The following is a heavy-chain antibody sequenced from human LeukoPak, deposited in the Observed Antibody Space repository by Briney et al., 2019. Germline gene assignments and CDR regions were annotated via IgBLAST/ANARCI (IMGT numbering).Heavy chain of an antibody. CDR1: GFTFDDYA. V-gene: IGHV3-9*01. CDR2: ISWNSGSI. CDR3: AKDVGFEHYYYYMDV. Sequence: PGRSLRLSCAASGFTFDDYAMHWVRQAPGKGLEWVSGISWNSGSIGYADSVKGRFTISRDNAKNSLYLQMNSLRAEDTALYYCAKDVGFEHYYYYMDVWGKGTTVTISS. J-gene: IGHJ6*03. D-gene: IGHD3-10*01.